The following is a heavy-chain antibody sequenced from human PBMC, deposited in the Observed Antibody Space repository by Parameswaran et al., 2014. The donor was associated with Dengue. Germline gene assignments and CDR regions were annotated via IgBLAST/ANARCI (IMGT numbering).Heavy chain of an antibody. V-gene: IGHV1-18*01. Sequence: SWVRQAPGQGLEWMGWISAYNGNSNYAQKFQGRVTMTTDTSTGTAYMEVRSLRPDDTAMYYCARDERPRAPISTFSMDVWGQGTTVTVSS. D-gene: IGHD5-12*01. CDR2: ISAYNGNS. J-gene: IGHJ6*02. CDR3: ARDERPRAPISTFSMDV.